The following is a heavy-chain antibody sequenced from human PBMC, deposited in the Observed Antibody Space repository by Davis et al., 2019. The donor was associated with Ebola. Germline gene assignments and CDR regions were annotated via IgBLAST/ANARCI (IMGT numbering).Heavy chain of an antibody. J-gene: IGHJ5*02. Sequence: ASVKVSCKASGYTFTSYGISWVRQAPGQGLEWMGWISAYNGNTNYAQKLQGRVTMTTDTSTSTAYMELRSLRSDDTAVYYCAREGTIVVVVAAANWFDPWGQGTLVTVSS. V-gene: IGHV1-18*01. CDR1: GYTFTSYG. CDR3: AREGTIVVVVAAANWFDP. CDR2: ISAYNGNT. D-gene: IGHD2-15*01.